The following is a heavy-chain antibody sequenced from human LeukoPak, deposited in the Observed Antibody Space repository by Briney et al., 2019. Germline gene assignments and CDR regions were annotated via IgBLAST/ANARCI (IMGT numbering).Heavy chain of an antibody. CDR2: IYSGGST. CDR3: ARGVSYYYDSSGYYTRWFDP. D-gene: IGHD3-22*01. CDR1: GFTFSSYW. J-gene: IGHJ5*02. V-gene: IGHV3-66*01. Sequence: GGSLRLSCAASGFTFSSYWMHWVRQAPGKGLEWVSVIYSGGSTYYADSVKGRFTISRDNSKNTLYLQMNSLRAEDTAVYYCARGVSYYYDSSGYYTRWFDPWGQGTLVTVSS.